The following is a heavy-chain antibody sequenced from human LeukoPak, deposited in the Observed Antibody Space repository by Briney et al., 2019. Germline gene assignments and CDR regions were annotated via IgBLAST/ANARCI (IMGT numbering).Heavy chain of an antibody. D-gene: IGHD3-3*01. V-gene: IGHV1-69*13. CDR3: ATARSYITIFGVVIPRDYYGMDV. CDR2: IIPIFGTA. Sequence: GASVKVSCKASGGTFSSYAISWVRQAPGQGLEWMGGIIPIFGTANYAQKFQGRVTITADESTSTAYMELSSLRSEGTAVYYCATARSYITIFGVVIPRDYYGMDVWGQGTTVTVSS. CDR1: GGTFSSYA. J-gene: IGHJ6*02.